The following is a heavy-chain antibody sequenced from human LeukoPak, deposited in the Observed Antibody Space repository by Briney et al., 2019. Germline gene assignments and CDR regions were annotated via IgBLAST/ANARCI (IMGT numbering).Heavy chain of an antibody. D-gene: IGHD3-9*01. CDR2: LLSYDGSHK. V-gene: IGHV3-30*04. J-gene: IGHJ4*02. CDR3: ARDSSAAWALTY. Sequence: GRSLRLSCAAYGFNFSNYTMHWVRQAPGQGLEWVAILLSYDGSHKYYTDSVKDRFTISRDNSKNTLFLQMNSLRGEDTAVYYCARDSSAAWALTYWGQGTLVTVSS. CDR1: GFNFSNYT.